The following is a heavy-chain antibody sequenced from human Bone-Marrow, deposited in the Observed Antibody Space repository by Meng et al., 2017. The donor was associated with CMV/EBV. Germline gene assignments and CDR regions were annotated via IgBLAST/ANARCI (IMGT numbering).Heavy chain of an antibody. CDR1: GYSFTNYG. Sequence: ASVKVSCKASGYSFTNYGISWVRQAPGQGLEWMGWISGYNGNTNYAQKVQGRVTMTRNTSISTAYMELSSLRSEDTAVYYCARDVEYCSSTSCSNWFDPWGQGTLVTVSS. J-gene: IGHJ5*02. CDR3: ARDVEYCSSTSCSNWFDP. D-gene: IGHD2-2*01. V-gene: IGHV1-18*01. CDR2: ISGYNGNT.